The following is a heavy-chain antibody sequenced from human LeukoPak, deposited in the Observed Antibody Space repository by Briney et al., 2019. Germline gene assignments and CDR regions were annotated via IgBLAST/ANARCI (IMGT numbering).Heavy chain of an antibody. D-gene: IGHD5-18*01. V-gene: IGHV4-34*01. Sequence: PSETLSLTCAVYGGSFSGYYWSWIRQPPGKGLEWIGEINHSGSTNYNPSLKSRVTISVDTSKNQFSLKLSSVTAADTAVYYCARHGGGYSLGGDYYYMDVWGKGTTVTVSS. CDR2: INHSGST. CDR1: GGSFSGYY. J-gene: IGHJ6*03. CDR3: ARHGGGYSLGGDYYYMDV.